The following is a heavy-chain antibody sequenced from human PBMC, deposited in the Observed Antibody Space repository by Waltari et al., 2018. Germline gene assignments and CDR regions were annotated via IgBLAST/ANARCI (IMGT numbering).Heavy chain of an antibody. J-gene: IGHJ4*02. D-gene: IGHD3-10*01. CDR1: GFTFSGYT. CDR3: ARGDGSGMAY. Sequence: EEQLLESGGGLVQPGGSLRLSCAASGFTFSGYTMSWVRQAPGKGLEWVSSIPDGGTSDYADSVKGRFTISRDNAKNSLYLQMSSLRAEDTAVYYCARGDGSGMAYWGQGTLVTVSS. V-gene: IGHV3-23*01. CDR2: IPDGGTS.